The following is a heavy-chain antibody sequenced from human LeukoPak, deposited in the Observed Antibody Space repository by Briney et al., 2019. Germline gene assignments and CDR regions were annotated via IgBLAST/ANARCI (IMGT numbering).Heavy chain of an antibody. J-gene: IGHJ4*02. CDR2: ISAYNGNT. D-gene: IGHD4-23*01. Sequence: ASVKVSCKASGYTFTSYGISWVRQAPGQGLEWMGWISAYNGNTNYAQKLQGRVTMTTDTSTSTAYMELRSLRAEDTAVYYCAKTHDYGGKESVWAVYYFDYWGQGTLVTVSS. V-gene: IGHV1-18*01. CDR3: AKTHDYGGKESVWAVYYFDY. CDR1: GYTFTSYG.